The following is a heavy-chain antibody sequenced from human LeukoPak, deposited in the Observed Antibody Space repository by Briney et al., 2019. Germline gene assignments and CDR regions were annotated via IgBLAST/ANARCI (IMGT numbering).Heavy chain of an antibody. CDR2: ISGSGGST. V-gene: IGHV3-23*01. CDR3: PVYYYDSSGYYGLDY. CDR1: GFTFSSYA. J-gene: IGHJ4*02. Sequence: GGSLRLSCAASGFTFSSYAMSWVRQAPGKGLEWVSAISGSGGSTYYADSVKGRFTISRDNPKNTLYLQMNSLRAEDTAVYYCPVYYYDSSGYYGLDYWGQGTLVTVSS. D-gene: IGHD3-22*01.